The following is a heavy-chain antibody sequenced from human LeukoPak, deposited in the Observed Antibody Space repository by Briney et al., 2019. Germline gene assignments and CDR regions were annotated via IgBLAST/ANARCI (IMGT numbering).Heavy chain of an antibody. Sequence: GGSLRLSCAASGFILSDYWMRWVGQAPGKGVEGVAYIKQDRSEQYYVDSVKALFTISRDNAKTSLFLQMNSLRAEDTAVYYCARGPYSRDNFDYWGQGTLVTVSS. D-gene: IGHD6-13*01. J-gene: IGHJ4*02. CDR2: IKQDRSEQ. CDR1: GFILSDYW. V-gene: IGHV3-7*03. CDR3: ARGPYSRDNFDY.